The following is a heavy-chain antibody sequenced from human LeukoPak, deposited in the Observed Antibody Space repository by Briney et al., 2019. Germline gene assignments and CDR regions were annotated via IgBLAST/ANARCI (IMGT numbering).Heavy chain of an antibody. CDR2: IYYSGST. Sequence: SETLSLTCTVSGGSISSSHYYWGWIRQPPGKGLEWIGSIYYSGSTYYNPSLKSRVTISVDTSKNQFSLKLSSVTAADTAVYYCARAPITMIVVVITGGAFDIWGQGTMVTVSS. J-gene: IGHJ3*02. V-gene: IGHV4-39*07. CDR1: GGSISSSHYY. CDR3: ARAPITMIVVVITGGAFDI. D-gene: IGHD3-22*01.